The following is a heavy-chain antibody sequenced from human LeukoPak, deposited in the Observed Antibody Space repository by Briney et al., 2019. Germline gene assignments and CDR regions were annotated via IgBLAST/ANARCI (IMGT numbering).Heavy chain of an antibody. J-gene: IGHJ4*02. CDR1: GFTFSSYW. D-gene: IGHD3-10*01. CDR2: IKQDGSEK. V-gene: IGHV3-7*01. CDR3: ARDLTFDYGSGSPYFDY. Sequence: GGSLRLSCAASGFTFSSYWVSWVRQAPGKGLEWVANIKQDGSEKYYVDSVKGRFTISRDNAKNSLYLQMNSLRAEDTAVYYCARDLTFDYGSGSPYFDYWGQGTLVTVSS.